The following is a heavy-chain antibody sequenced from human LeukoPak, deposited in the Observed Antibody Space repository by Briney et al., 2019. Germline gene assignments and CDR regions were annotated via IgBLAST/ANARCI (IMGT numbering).Heavy chain of an antibody. CDR3: ARAPGYCSSTSCLYFDY. J-gene: IGHJ4*02. V-gene: IGHV3-11*01. CDR1: GFTFSDYY. D-gene: IGHD2-2*01. CDR2: ISASGNTI. Sequence: PGGSLRLSCAASGFTFSDYYMSWIRQAPGKGLEWVSYISASGNTIYYADSVKGRFTISRDNAKNSLFLQMNNLRVEDTAVFYCARAPGYCSSTSCLYFDYWGQGALVTVSS.